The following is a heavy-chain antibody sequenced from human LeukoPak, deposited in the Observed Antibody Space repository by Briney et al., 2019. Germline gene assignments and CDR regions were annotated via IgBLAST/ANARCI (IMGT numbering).Heavy chain of an antibody. CDR3: TRAPKRLRLGELTYDY. CDR2: IRSKAYGGTT. D-gene: IGHD3-16*01. CDR1: GFTFGDYA. J-gene: IGHJ4*02. V-gene: IGHV3-49*04. Sequence: GGSLRLSCTASGFTFGDYAMSWVRQAPGKGLEWVGFIRSKAYGGTTEYAASVKGRFTMSRDDSKSIAYLQMNSLKTEDTAVYYCTRAPKRLRLGELTYDYWGQGTLVTVSS.